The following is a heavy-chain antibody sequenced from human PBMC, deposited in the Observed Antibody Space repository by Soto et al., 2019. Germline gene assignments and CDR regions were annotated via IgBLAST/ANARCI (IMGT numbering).Heavy chain of an antibody. Sequence: EVQLVESGGGLVKPGGSLRLSCAASGFTFSSYSMNWVRQAPGKGLEWVSSISSSSRYIYYADSVKGRFTISRDNAKNSLYLQMNSLRAEDTAVYYCARATTTVTTMGYYYYYMDVWGKGTTVTVSS. J-gene: IGHJ6*03. V-gene: IGHV3-21*01. D-gene: IGHD4-17*01. CDR3: ARATTTVTTMGYYYYYMDV. CDR1: GFTFSSYS. CDR2: ISSSSRYI.